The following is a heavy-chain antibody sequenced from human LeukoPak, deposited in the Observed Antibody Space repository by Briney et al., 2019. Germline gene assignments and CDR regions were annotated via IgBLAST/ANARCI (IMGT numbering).Heavy chain of an antibody. CDR1: GGSFSGYY. CDR3: ARFGKNSISMVRGQNYYYGMDV. Sequence: SETLSLTCAIYGGSFSGYYWSWIRQPPGKGLEWIGETNHSESTNYNPSLKSRVTISVDTSKNQFSLNLSSVTAADTAVYYCARFGKNSISMVRGQNYYYGMDVWGQGTTVTVSS. CDR2: TNHSEST. V-gene: IGHV4-34*01. D-gene: IGHD3-10*01. J-gene: IGHJ6*02.